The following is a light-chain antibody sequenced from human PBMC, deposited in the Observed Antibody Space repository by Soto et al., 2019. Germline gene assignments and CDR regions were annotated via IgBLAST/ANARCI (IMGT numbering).Light chain of an antibody. CDR3: QQYDSYPWT. CDR1: QSIRSW. CDR2: RAS. J-gene: IGKJ1*01. V-gene: IGKV1-5*03. Sequence: DIQMTQSPSSLSASVGDTVTITCRASQSIRSWLAWYQQKPGTAPKLLIYRASSLESGVPSRFSGSGSGIEFALTISSLQPDDFATYYCQQYDSYPWTFGQGTKVEIK.